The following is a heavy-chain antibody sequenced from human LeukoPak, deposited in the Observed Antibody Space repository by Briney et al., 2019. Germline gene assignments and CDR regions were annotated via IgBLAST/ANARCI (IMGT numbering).Heavy chain of an antibody. J-gene: IGHJ4*02. CDR3: ARERVVAAAVPFDY. CDR2: ISSSSSYI. Sequence: GRSLRLSCAASGFTFSSYSMNWVRQAPGKGLEWVSSISSSSSYIYYADSVKGRFTISRDNAKNSLYLQMNSLRAEDTAVYYCARERVVAAAVPFDYWGQGTLVTVSS. V-gene: IGHV3-21*01. D-gene: IGHD6-13*01. CDR1: GFTFSSYS.